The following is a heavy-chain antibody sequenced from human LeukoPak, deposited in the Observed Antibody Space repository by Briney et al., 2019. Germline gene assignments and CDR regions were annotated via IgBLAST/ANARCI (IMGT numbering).Heavy chain of an antibody. V-gene: IGHV3-53*01. CDR2: IYSGGST. CDR3: ARLDYGDCFDY. CDR1: GGTFSSYA. J-gene: IGHJ4*02. Sequence: ASVKVSCKASGGTFSSYATSWVRQAPGKGLEWVSVIYSGGSTYYADSVKGRFTISRDNSKNTLYLQMNSLRAEDTAVYYCARLDYGDCFDYWGQGTLVTVSS. D-gene: IGHD4-17*01.